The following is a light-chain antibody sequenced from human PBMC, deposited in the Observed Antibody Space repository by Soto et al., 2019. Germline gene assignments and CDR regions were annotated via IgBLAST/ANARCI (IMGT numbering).Light chain of an antibody. CDR3: QQYDNLPYT. CDR2: DAS. V-gene: IGKV1-33*01. J-gene: IGKJ2*01. CDR1: QDITNY. Sequence: DIQMTQSPSSLPAFVGDRVTITCQASQDITNYLNWYQQKPGKPPKLLIYDASNLETGVPSRFSGSGSGTEFTFTISSLQPEDIATYYCQQYDNLPYTFGQGTKMEIK.